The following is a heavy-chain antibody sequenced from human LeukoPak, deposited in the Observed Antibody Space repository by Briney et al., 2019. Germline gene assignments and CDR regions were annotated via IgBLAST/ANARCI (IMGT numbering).Heavy chain of an antibody. V-gene: IGHV6-1*01. CDR3: ARIVGSTEPDY. CDR2: TYYRSKWYN. CDR1: GDIVSSNSAA. J-gene: IGHJ4*02. D-gene: IGHD1-26*01. Sequence: SQTLSLTCAISGDIVSSNSAAWNWIRRSPSRSLEWLGRTYYRSKWYNDYAVSMKSRITINPDTSKNQFSLQLNSVTPEDTAVYYCARIVGSTEPDYWGQGTLVTVSS.